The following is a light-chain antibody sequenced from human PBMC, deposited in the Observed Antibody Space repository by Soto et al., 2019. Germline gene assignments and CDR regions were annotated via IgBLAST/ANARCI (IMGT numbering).Light chain of an antibody. CDR1: QSVSSS. Sequence: ELVLTQSPATLSLSPGERATLFCRASQSVSSSFAWYQQKPGQAPNLLIYDASNRATGIPARFSGSGSGTDFTLTISSLEPEDFAVYYCQQRSNWPLTFGQGPRLEIK. V-gene: IGKV3-11*01. CDR2: DAS. J-gene: IGKJ5*01. CDR3: QQRSNWPLT.